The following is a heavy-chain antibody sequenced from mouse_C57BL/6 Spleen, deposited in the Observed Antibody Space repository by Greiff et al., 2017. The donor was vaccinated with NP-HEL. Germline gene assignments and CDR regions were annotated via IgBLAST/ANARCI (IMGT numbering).Heavy chain of an antibody. J-gene: IGHJ2*01. CDR1: GYTFTSYG. CDR2: IYPRSGNT. Sequence: QVQLQQSGAELARPGASVKLSCKASGYTFTSYGISWVKQRTGQGLEWIGEIYPRSGNTYYNEKFKGKATLTADKSSSTAYMELRSLTSEDSAVYFCAREGNYYGSPLFDYWGQGTTLTVSS. CDR3: AREGNYYGSPLFDY. V-gene: IGHV1-81*01. D-gene: IGHD1-1*01.